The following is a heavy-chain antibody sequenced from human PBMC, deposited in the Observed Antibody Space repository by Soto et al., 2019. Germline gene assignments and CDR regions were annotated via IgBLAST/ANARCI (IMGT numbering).Heavy chain of an antibody. CDR1: GGSISSCGYY. CDR3: AREDDILTGPRMDV. J-gene: IGHJ6*02. CDR2: IYYIGST. V-gene: IGHV4-31*03. D-gene: IGHD3-9*01. Sequence: PSETLSLTCTVSGGSISSCGYYWSWIRQHPGKGLEWIGYIYYIGSTYYNPSLKSRVTISVDTSKNQFSLKLSSVTAADTAVYYCAREDDILTGPRMDVWGQGTTVTVS.